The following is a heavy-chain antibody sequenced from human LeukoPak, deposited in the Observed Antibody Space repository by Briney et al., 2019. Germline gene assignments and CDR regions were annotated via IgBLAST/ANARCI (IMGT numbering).Heavy chain of an antibody. CDR1: GGSISSSSYY. D-gene: IGHD3-3*01. CDR3: ARDRRSPYITIFGGYFDY. V-gene: IGHV4-39*07. CDR2: NYYSGST. Sequence: SETLSLTCTVSGGSISSSSYYWGWIRQPPGKGLEWIGSNYYSGSTYYNPSLKSRVTISVDTSKNQFSLKLSSVTAADTAVYYCARDRRSPYITIFGGYFDYWGQGTLVTVSS. J-gene: IGHJ4*02.